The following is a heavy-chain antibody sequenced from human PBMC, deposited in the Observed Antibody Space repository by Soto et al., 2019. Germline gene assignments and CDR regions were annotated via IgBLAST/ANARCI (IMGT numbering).Heavy chain of an antibody. Sequence: PSETLSLTCTVSGGSISSYYWSWIRQPPGKGLEWIGYIYYSGSTNYNPSLKSRVTISVDTSKNQFSLKLSFVTAADTAVYYCARSVVAAPFDYWGQGTLVTVSS. CDR3: ARSVVAAPFDY. D-gene: IGHD2-15*01. V-gene: IGHV4-59*01. J-gene: IGHJ4*02. CDR2: IYYSGST. CDR1: GGSISSYY.